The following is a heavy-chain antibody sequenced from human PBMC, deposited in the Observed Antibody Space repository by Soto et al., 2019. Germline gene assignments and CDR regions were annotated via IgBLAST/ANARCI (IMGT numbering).Heavy chain of an antibody. CDR3: AAAAGSPFDY. CDR2: IYYSGST. J-gene: IGHJ4*02. V-gene: IGHV4-39*01. D-gene: IGHD6-13*01. Sequence: SETLSLTCTVSGGSISSSSYYWGWIRQPPGKGLEWIGSIYYSGSTYYNPSLKSRVTISVDTSKNQFSLKLSSVTAADTAVYYCAAAAGSPFDYWGQGTLVTVSS. CDR1: GGSISSSSYY.